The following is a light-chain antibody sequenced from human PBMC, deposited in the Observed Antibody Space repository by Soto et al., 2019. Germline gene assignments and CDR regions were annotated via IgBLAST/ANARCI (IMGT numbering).Light chain of an antibody. J-gene: IGKJ2*01. V-gene: IGKV1-5*03. CDR1: QALXRW. Sequence: DLQVSQSPSGVSGPLGERVPISWQARQALXRWFGWYQRKPGKAPKLLXATAATLKRGGPSRLSGSGSATEFTLTISSLQPEDFATYYCQHYKSYSEAFGQGTKVEIK. CDR3: QHYKSYSEA. CDR2: TAA.